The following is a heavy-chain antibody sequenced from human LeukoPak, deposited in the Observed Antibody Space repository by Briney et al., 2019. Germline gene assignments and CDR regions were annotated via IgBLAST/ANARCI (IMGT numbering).Heavy chain of an antibody. CDR2: INHSGST. CDR1: GGSFSGYY. J-gene: IGHJ5*02. Sequence: SSETLSLTCAVYGGSFSGYYWSWIRQPPGEGLEWIGEINHSGSTNYNPSLKSRVTISVDTSKNQFSLKLSSVTAADTAVYYCARRGGTRYFDWLPPANWFDPWGQGTLVTVSS. V-gene: IGHV4-34*01. D-gene: IGHD3-9*01. CDR3: ARRGGTRYFDWLPPANWFDP.